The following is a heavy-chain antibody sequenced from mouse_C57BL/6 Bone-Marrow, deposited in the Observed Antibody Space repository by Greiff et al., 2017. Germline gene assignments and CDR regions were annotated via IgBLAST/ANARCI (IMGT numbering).Heavy chain of an antibody. J-gene: IGHJ1*03. V-gene: IGHV1-55*01. Sequence: VQLQQPGAELVKPGASVKRSCKASGYTFTSHWRTRVKQRPGQGIEWIGDSYPGRGSTNDNEKFKSKDNQHVDTSSSTAYMQLSSLTSEDSAVYYCARRGGLYWYFDVWGTGTTVTVSS. D-gene: IGHD3-3*01. CDR1: GYTFTSHW. CDR3: ARRGGLYWYFDV. CDR2: SYPGRGST.